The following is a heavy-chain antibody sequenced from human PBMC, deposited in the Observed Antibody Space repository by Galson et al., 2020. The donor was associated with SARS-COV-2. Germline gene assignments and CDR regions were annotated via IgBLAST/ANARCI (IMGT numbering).Heavy chain of an antibody. J-gene: IGHJ4*02. CDR3: ARGLHSRAPFDH. CDR2: VSYDAHNK. V-gene: IGHV3-30*04. Sequence: GESLKISCAASGFTFTSYAMHWVRQAPGKGLEWVAVVSYDAHNKYYADSLKGRFTISRDNSKKTLFLQMDSLTSDDTALYYCARGLHSRAPFDHWGQETLVTVSS. D-gene: IGHD3-3*02. CDR1: GFTFTSYA.